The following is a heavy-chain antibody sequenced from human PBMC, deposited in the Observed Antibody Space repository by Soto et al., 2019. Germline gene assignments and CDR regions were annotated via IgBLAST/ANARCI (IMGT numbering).Heavy chain of an antibody. D-gene: IGHD2-15*01. CDR3: ARDKGWTGGRTYYFDP. V-gene: IGHV3-7*01. CDR1: GFTFGDYW. J-gene: IGHJ4*02. Sequence: EVQLVESGGALVQPGGSLRLSCAASGFTFGDYWMSWVRQAPGQGLEWVANIKQEGNEKYYVDSVKGRFAISRDNSKSSLYLQMSSLRAEDTAVYYCARDKGWTGGRTYYFDPWGQGILVTVSS. CDR2: IKQEGNEK.